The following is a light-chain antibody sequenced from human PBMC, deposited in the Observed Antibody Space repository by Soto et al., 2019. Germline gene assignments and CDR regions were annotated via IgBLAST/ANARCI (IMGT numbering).Light chain of an antibody. V-gene: IGLV2-23*01. Sequence: QSALTQPASVSGSPGQSITISCTGISSDVGSYNLVSWYQQHPGKAPKVMIYEGSKRPSGVSNRFSGSRPGNTASLTISGLQAEDEAHRYCSSYAGSSTHVVFGGGTKLTVL. CDR1: SSDVGSYNL. CDR2: EGS. J-gene: IGLJ2*01. CDR3: SSYAGSSTHVV.